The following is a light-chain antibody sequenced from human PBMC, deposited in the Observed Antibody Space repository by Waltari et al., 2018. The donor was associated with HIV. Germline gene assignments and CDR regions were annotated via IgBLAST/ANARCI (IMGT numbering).Light chain of an antibody. Sequence: QSVLTQPPSTSGTPGQGVTISCSGSSFNIGRHYVYWYRHLPGTTPKLLIYRSDQRPSGVPDRFSASKSGTSASLAISGLQSEDEAVYYCAAWDHGLTGPNWVFGGGTRLTVL. CDR2: RSD. V-gene: IGLV1-47*01. CDR1: SFNIGRHY. CDR3: AAWDHGLTGPNWV. J-gene: IGLJ3*02.